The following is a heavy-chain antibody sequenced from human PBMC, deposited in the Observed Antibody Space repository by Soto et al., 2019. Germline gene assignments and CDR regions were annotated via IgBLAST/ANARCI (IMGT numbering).Heavy chain of an antibody. D-gene: IGHD3-10*01. V-gene: IGHV1-69*13. CDR1: GGTFSSYA. Sequence: GASVKVSCKASGGTFSSYAISWVRQAPGQGLEWMGGIIPVFGTANYAQKFQGRVTITADESTSTAYMELSSLRSEDTAVYYCAGAPLLLWFGELLMNYYYYGMDVWGQGTKVTVSS. J-gene: IGHJ6*02. CDR2: IIPVFGTA. CDR3: AGAPLLLWFGELLMNYYYYGMDV.